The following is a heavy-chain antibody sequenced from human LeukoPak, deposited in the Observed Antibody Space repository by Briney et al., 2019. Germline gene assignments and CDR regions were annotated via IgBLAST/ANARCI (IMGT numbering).Heavy chain of an antibody. Sequence: GGSLRLSCAASGFTFDDYAMHWVRQAPGKGLEWVSGISWNSGSIGYADSVKGRFTISRDNAKNSLYLQMNSLRAEDTALYYCAKAGEGAYYYDSSGYYFDYWGQGTLVTVSS. D-gene: IGHD3-22*01. CDR3: AKAGEGAYYYDSSGYYFDY. CDR1: GFTFDDYA. J-gene: IGHJ4*02. V-gene: IGHV3-9*01. CDR2: ISWNSGSI.